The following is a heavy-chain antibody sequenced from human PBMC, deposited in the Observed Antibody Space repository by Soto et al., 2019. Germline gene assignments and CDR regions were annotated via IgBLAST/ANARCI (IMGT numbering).Heavy chain of an antibody. CDR2: IIPIFGTA. CDR3: ARDRLILGSLFDP. J-gene: IGHJ5*02. Sequence: CGLRIIRKDTGQGLEWMGGIIPIFGTANYAQKFQGGVTITADESTSTAYMELSSLRSEDTAVYYCARDRLILGSLFDPWGQGTLVTVSS. D-gene: IGHD3-22*01. V-gene: IGHV1-69*01. CDR1: CG.